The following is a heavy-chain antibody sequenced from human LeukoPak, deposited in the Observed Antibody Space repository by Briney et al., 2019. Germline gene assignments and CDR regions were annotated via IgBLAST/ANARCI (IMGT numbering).Heavy chain of an antibody. D-gene: IGHD2-15*01. Sequence: AGGSLRLSCAASGFTFSSYSMNWVRQAPGKGLEWVSSISSSSSYIYYADSVKGRFTISRDNAKNSLYLQMNSLRAEDTAVYYCARGAMNGYCSGGSCSGGDYWGQGTLVTVSS. J-gene: IGHJ4*02. CDR2: ISSSSSYI. V-gene: IGHV3-21*01. CDR3: ARGAMNGYCSGGSCSGGDY. CDR1: GFTFSSYS.